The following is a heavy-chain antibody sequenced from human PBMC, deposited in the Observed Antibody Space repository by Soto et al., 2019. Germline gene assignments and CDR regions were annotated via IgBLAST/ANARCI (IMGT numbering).Heavy chain of an antibody. CDR2: IIPIPGTA. CDR3: ARSQGSSTSLEIYYYYYYGMDV. Sequence: QVQLVQSGAEVKKPGSSVKVSCKASGGTFGSYAISWVRQAPGQALEWMGGIIPIPGTANYAQKFQGRGTIAADESTSTAYMELSSLRSEDTAVYYCARSQGSSTSLEIYYYYYYGMDVWGQGTTVTVSS. J-gene: IGHJ6*02. D-gene: IGHD2-2*01. CDR1: GGTFGSYA. V-gene: IGHV1-69*01.